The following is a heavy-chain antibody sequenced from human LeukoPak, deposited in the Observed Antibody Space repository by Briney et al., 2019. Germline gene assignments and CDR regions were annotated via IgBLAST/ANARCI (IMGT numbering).Heavy chain of an antibody. CDR3: ARGELLWFGEPSYFDY. Sequence: KPSETLSLTCTVSGGSISSSSYYWGWIRQPPGKGLEWIGSIYYSGSTYYNPSLKSRVTISVDTSKNQFSLKLSSVTAADTAVYYCARGELLWFGEPSYFDYWGQGTLVTVSS. CDR2: IYYSGST. J-gene: IGHJ4*02. V-gene: IGHV4-39*07. CDR1: GGSISSSSYY. D-gene: IGHD3-10*01.